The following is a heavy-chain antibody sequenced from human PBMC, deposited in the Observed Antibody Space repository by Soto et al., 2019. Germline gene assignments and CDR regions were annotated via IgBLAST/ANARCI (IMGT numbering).Heavy chain of an antibody. CDR1: GGSISSSNYY. Sequence: QLQLQESGPGLVKPSETLSLTCTVSGGSISSSNYYWGWIRQPPGKGLEWIGTIYYSGSTYYNPSLKSRVTTSVDTSKNQFSLKLSSVNAADTAVYYCARRHYGDFDYWGQGTLVTVSS. CDR3: ARRHYGDFDY. CDR2: IYYSGST. V-gene: IGHV4-39*01. J-gene: IGHJ4*02. D-gene: IGHD4-17*01.